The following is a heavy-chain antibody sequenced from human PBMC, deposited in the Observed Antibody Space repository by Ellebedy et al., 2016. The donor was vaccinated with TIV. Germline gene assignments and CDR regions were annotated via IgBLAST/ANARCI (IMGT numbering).Heavy chain of an antibody. J-gene: IGHJ6*02. Sequence: PGGSLRLSCAASGFTVSSSYLSWVRQAPGKGLECVSVIYSGGGTYYADSVKGRFTISRHNSKNTLYLQMNSLRAEDTAVYYCARDQRWPLLDYGMDVWGQGTTVTVSS. CDR3: ARDQRWPLLDYGMDV. CDR2: IYSGGGT. D-gene: IGHD4-23*01. V-gene: IGHV3-53*04. CDR1: GFTVSSSY.